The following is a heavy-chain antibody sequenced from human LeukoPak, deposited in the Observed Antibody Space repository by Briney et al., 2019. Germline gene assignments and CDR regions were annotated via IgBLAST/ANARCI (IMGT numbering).Heavy chain of an antibody. D-gene: IGHD4-23*01. J-gene: IGHJ4*02. V-gene: IGHV1-18*01. CDR1: GYTFTSYG. CDR3: ARAERWYYYFDY. Sequence: ASVKVSSKSSGYTFTSYGISWVRQAPGQGLEWMGWISAYNGNTNYAQKLQGRVTMTTDTSTSTAYMELRSLRSDDTAVYYCARAERWYYYFDYWGQGTLVTVSS. CDR2: ISAYNGNT.